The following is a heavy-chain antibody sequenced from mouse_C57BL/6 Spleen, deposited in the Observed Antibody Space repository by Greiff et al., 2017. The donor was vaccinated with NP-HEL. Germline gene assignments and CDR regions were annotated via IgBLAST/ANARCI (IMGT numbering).Heavy chain of an antibody. Sequence: QVQLQQPGAELVKPGASVKLSCKASGYTFTSYWMHWVKQRPGQGLEWIGMIHPNSGSTNYNEKFRSKATLTVDKSSSTAYMQLSSLTSEESAVYYCARERLDWYFGVWGTGTTVTVSS. CDR1: GYTFTSYW. CDR3: ARERLDWYFGV. D-gene: IGHD2-2*01. V-gene: IGHV1-64*01. J-gene: IGHJ1*03. CDR2: IHPNSGST.